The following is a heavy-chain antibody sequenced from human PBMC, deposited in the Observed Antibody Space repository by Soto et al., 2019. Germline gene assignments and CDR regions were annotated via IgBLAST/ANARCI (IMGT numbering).Heavy chain of an antibody. D-gene: IGHD3-3*01. J-gene: IGHJ5*02. CDR1: GGSISSYY. CDR3: ARVGPSYYDFWSGYYSSENWFVP. Sequence: VTCTVSGGSISSYYWSWIQQPPGKGLEWIGYIYYSGSTNYNPSLKSRVTISVDTSKNQFSLKLSSVTAADTAVYYCARVGPSYYDFWSGYYSSENWFVPWGHATPGTVPP. V-gene: IGHV4-59*01. CDR2: IYYSGST.